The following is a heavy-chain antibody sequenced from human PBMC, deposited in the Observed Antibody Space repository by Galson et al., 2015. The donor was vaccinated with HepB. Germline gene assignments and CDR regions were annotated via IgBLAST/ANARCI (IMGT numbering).Heavy chain of an antibody. CDR3: ARAPRHITILGGEYNLDY. CDR2: INPSNNST. D-gene: IGHD3-3*01. Sequence: SVKVSCKASGYTFTDYYMHWVRQAPGQGLEWMGIINPSNNSTSYAQKFQGRFTMTKDTSTSIVYMELSSLRSEDTAVYYCARAPRHITILGGEYNLDYWGQGTLVTVSS. V-gene: IGHV1-46*01. CDR1: GYTFTDYY. J-gene: IGHJ4*02.